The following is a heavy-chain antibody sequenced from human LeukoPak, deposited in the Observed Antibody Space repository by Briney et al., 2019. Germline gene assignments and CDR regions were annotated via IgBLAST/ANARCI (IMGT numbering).Heavy chain of an antibody. J-gene: IGHJ6*03. CDR1: GGSISSSAYH. D-gene: IGHD5-18*01. CDR3: ARKIEDGKRQLWQGDYYYYYMDV. CDR2: IHNSGST. V-gene: IGHV4-39*01. Sequence: PSETLSLTCTVSGGSISSSAYHWGWIRQPPGKGLEWIGSIHNSGSTYYNPSLKSRVTISVDTSKNQFSLKLSSVTAADTAVYYCARKIEDGKRQLWQGDYYYYYMDVWGKGTTVTVSS.